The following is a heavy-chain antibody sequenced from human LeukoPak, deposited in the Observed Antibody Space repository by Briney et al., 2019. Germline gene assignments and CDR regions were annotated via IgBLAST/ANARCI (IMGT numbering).Heavy chain of an antibody. CDR1: GGSISSDY. CDR3: ARAGDTFDI. J-gene: IGHJ3*02. Sequence: PSETLSLTCAVSGGSISSDYWSWIRQPPGKKLEYIGYIHYSRGTNYNPSLKSRLTISVDTSKNQFSLRLSSVTPADTAVYYCARAGDTFDIWGQGTLVTVSS. V-gene: IGHV4-59*01. CDR2: IHYSRGT.